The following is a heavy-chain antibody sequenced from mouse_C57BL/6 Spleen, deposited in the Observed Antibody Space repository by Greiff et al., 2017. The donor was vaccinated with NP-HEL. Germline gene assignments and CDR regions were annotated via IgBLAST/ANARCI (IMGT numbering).Heavy chain of an antibody. D-gene: IGHD3-1*01. CDR1: GFTFSSYA. CDR3: ARDRGAFDY. J-gene: IGHJ2*01. V-gene: IGHV5-4*01. CDR2: ISDGGSYT. Sequence: EVQGVESGGGLVKPGGSLKLSCAASGFTFSSYAMSWVRQTPEKRLEWVATISDGGSYTYYPDNVKGRFTISRDNAKNNLYLQMSHLKSEDTAMYYCARDRGAFDYGGKGTTLTVSS.